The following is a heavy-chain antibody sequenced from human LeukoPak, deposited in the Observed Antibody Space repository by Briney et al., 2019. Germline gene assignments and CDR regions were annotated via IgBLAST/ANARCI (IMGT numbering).Heavy chain of an antibody. J-gene: IGHJ5*02. V-gene: IGHV4-4*07. Sequence: SETLSLTCSVSGGSISSYYWSWIRQPAGKGLEWIGRIYSSGTITYNPSLKSRVTMSVDTSKNQFSLKLSSVTAADTAVYYCARDERGFGWFDPWGQGTLVTVSS. CDR1: GGSISSYY. CDR3: ARDERGFGWFDP. D-gene: IGHD3-10*01. CDR2: IYSSGTI.